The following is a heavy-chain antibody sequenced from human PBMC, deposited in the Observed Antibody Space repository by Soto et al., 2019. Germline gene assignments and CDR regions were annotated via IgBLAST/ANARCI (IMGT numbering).Heavy chain of an antibody. V-gene: IGHV3-21*01. CDR2: ISSSSSYI. D-gene: IGHD4-4*01. CDR1: GFTFSSYS. J-gene: IGHJ6*02. Sequence: KTGGSLRLSCAASGFTFSSYSMNWVRQAPGKGLEWVSSISSSSSYIYYADSVKGRFTISRDNAKNSLYLQMNSLRAEDTAVYYCASGPVTTSKYGMDVWGQGTTVTVSS. CDR3: ASGPVTTSKYGMDV.